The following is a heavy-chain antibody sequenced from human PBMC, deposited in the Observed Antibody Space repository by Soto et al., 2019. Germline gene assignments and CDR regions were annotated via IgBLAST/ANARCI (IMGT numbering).Heavy chain of an antibody. CDR3: ARDSGTYYYDTSGSRPPGWFDP. CDR2: ISGSGDTI. J-gene: IGHJ5*02. D-gene: IGHD3-22*01. Sequence: VGSLRLSCAASRFTFSSYEMNWVRQAPGRGLEWVSYISGSGDTIYYADSVNGRFTISRDNAKNSLYLQMNSLRAEDTAVYYCARDSGTYYYDTSGSRPPGWFDPWGQGTLVTVSS. CDR1: RFTFSSYE. V-gene: IGHV3-48*03.